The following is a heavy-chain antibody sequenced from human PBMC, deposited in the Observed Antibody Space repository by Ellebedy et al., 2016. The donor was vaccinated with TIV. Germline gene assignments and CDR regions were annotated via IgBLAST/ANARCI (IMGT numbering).Heavy chain of an antibody. CDR3: ARDQVAAAGTNYYYGMDV. CDR1: GFTFSSYW. J-gene: IGHJ6*02. CDR2: IKQDGSEK. Sequence: GGSLRLSCAASGFTFSSYWMSWARQAPGKGLEWVANIKQDGSEKYYVDSVKGRFTISRDNAKNSLYLQMNSLRAEDTAVYYCARDQVAAAGTNYYYGMDVWGQGTTVTVSS. V-gene: IGHV3-7*01. D-gene: IGHD6-13*01.